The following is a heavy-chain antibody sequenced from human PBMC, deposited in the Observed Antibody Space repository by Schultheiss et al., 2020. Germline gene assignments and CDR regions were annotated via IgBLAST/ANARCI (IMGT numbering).Heavy chain of an antibody. Sequence: GGSLRLSCAASGFTFDDYAMHWVRQAPGKGLQWVSGISWNSGSIGYADSVKGRFTISRDNAKNSLYLQMNSLRAEDTAVYYCAKDYISMVRGVNHWGQGTLVTVSS. CDR1: GFTFDDYA. D-gene: IGHD3-10*01. CDR3: AKDYISMVRGVNH. V-gene: IGHV3-9*01. CDR2: ISWNSGSI. J-gene: IGHJ5*02.